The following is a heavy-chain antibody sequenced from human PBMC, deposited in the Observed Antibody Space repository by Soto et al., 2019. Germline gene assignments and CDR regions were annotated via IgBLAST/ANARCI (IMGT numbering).Heavy chain of an antibody. CDR3: AKEGATYYYDSSGYTPTPYFDY. CDR2: ISYDGSNK. CDR1: GFTFSSYG. V-gene: IGHV3-30*18. J-gene: IGHJ4*02. Sequence: QVQLVESGGGVVQPGRSLRLSCAASGFTFSSYGMHWVRQAPGKGLEWVAVISYDGSNKYYADSVKGRFTISRDNSKNTLYLQMNSLRAEDTAVYYCAKEGATYYYDSSGYTPTPYFDYWGQGTLVTVSS. D-gene: IGHD3-22*01.